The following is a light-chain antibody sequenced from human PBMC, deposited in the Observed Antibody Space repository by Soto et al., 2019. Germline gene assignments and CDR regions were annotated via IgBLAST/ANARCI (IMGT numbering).Light chain of an antibody. J-gene: IGKJ2*01. V-gene: IGKV3-15*01. Sequence: EIVMTQSPATLSVSPGEGATLSCRASQSVSSKLAWYQQKPGQAPRLLIYGASTRAPGIPARFSGSGSGTEFTLIISSLEPEDFAVYYCQQRSNWPKYTFGQGTKLEIK. CDR2: GAS. CDR1: QSVSSK. CDR3: QQRSNWPKYT.